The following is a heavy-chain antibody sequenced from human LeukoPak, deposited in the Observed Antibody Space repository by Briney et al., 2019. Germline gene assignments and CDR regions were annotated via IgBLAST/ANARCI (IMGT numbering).Heavy chain of an antibody. J-gene: IGHJ3*02. Sequence: PGGSLRLSCAASGFTFSSYAMSWVRQAPGKGLEWVSAISGSGGSTYYADSVKGRFTISRDNSKNTLYLQMNSLRADDTAVYYCAKGTYFPYDAFDIWGQGTMVTVSS. D-gene: IGHD1-7*01. CDR3: AKGTYFPYDAFDI. CDR1: GFTFSSYA. V-gene: IGHV3-23*01. CDR2: ISGSGGST.